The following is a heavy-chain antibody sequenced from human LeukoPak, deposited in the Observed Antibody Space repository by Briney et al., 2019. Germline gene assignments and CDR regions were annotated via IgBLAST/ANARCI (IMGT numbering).Heavy chain of an antibody. CDR1: RGSIRSYY. J-gene: IGHJ5*02. Sequence: SETLSLTCTVSRGSIRSYYWSWIRQHPGKGLEWIGYIYYSGSTYYNPSLKSRVTISVDTSKNQFSLKLSSVTAADTAVYYCAREYDSSGYPGYNWFDPWGQGTLVTVSS. CDR3: AREYDSSGYPGYNWFDP. CDR2: IYYSGST. D-gene: IGHD3-22*01. V-gene: IGHV4-31*03.